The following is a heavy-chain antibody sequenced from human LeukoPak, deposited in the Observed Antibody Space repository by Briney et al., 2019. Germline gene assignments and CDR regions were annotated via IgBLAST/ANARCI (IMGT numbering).Heavy chain of an antibody. Sequence: GESLKISCYGSGYSFTNYWIGRVRQMPGKGLEWMGHIDPGDSDARYSPSFEGQVTISADKSTSTAYLQWSSLKAADTAMYYCTRRRTPLSGLDVWGQGTTVTVSS. CDR3: TRRRTPLSGLDV. J-gene: IGHJ6*02. V-gene: IGHV5-51*01. CDR2: IDPGDSDA. CDR1: GYSFTNYW.